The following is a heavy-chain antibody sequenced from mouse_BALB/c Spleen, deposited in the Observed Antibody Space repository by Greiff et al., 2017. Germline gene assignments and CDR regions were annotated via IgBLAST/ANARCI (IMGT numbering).Heavy chain of an antibody. CDR2: ISYSGST. V-gene: IGHV3-8*02. Sequence: EVKLMESGPSLVKPSQTLSLTCSVTGDSITSGYWNWIRKFPGNKLEYMGYISYSGSTYYNPSLKSRISITRDTSKNQYYLQLNSVTTEDTATYYCARYKYGSDYYAMDYWGQGTSVTVSS. J-gene: IGHJ4*01. D-gene: IGHD1-1*01. CDR3: ARYKYGSDYYAMDY. CDR1: GDSITSGY.